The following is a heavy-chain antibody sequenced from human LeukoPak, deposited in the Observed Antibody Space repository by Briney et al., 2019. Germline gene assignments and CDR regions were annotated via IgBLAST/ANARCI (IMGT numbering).Heavy chain of an antibody. J-gene: IGHJ4*02. D-gene: IGHD4-23*01. CDR1: GFTGKDNF. Sequence: PGGYLRRYCAASGFTGKDNFMSWVRQAPGKGLEWVSVLYSGGATYYADSVKGRFTISRDNSKNTLYLQMNSLRAEDTAVYYCANPGGYGYGGNSGFFDYWGQGTLVTVSS. CDR3: ANPGGYGYGGNSGFFDY. CDR2: LYSGGAT. V-gene: IGHV3-66*01.